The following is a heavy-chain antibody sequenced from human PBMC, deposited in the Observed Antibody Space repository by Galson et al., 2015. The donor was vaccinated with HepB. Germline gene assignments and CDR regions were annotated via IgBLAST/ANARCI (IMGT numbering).Heavy chain of an antibody. J-gene: IGHJ4*02. D-gene: IGHD3-22*01. CDR2: MNPNSGNT. CDR1: GYTFTSYD. Sequence: SVKVSCKASGYTFTSYDINWVRQATGQGLEWMGWMNPNSGNTGYAQKFQGRVTMTRNTSISTAYMELSSLRSEDTAVYYCARADQGYYDSSGYYWGQGTLVTVSS. V-gene: IGHV1-8*01. CDR3: ARADQGYYDSSGYY.